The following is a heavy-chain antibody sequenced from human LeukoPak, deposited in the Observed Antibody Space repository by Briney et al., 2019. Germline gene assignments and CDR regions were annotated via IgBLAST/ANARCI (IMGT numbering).Heavy chain of an antibody. CDR3: ARDYYGSTYFDY. V-gene: IGHV1-2*02. D-gene: IGHD3-10*01. CDR1: GYTFTGYY. J-gene: IGHJ4*02. Sequence: ASVKVSCKASGYTFTGYYMHWVRQAPGQGLEWMGWINPNSGGTNYAQKFQGRVTMTRDMSTSTVYMELSSLRSEDTAVYYCARDYYGSTYFDYWGQGTLVTVSS. CDR2: INPNSGGT.